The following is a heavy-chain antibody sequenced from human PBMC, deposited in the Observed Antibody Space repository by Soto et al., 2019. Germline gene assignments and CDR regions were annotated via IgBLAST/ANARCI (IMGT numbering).Heavy chain of an antibody. J-gene: IGHJ5*02. CDR2: IKQDGSEK. CDR1: GFTFSSYW. V-gene: IGHV3-7*01. D-gene: IGHD3-9*01. Sequence: GGSLRLSCAASGFTFSSYWMSWVRQAPGKGLEWMANIKQDGSEKYYVDSVKGRLTISRDNAKNSLYLQMNSLRAEDTDMYSCSSGYDILTVPRSSWFDPWGQGTLVTVSS. CDR3: SSGYDILTVPRSSWFDP.